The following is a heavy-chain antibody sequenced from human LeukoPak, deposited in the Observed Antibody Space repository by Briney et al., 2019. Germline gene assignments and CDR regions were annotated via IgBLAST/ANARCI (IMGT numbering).Heavy chain of an antibody. CDR1: GFTFSSYA. Sequence: GGSLRLSCAASGFTFSSYAMSWVRRAPGKGLEWVSAISGSGGSTYYADSVKGRFTISRDNSKNTLYLQMNSLRAEDTAVYYCAKGYHDSSGYLDYWGQGTLVTVSS. CDR2: ISGSGGST. CDR3: AKGYHDSSGYLDY. J-gene: IGHJ4*02. V-gene: IGHV3-23*01. D-gene: IGHD3-22*01.